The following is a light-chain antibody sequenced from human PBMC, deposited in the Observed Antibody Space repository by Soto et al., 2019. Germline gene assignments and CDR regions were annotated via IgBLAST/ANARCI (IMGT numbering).Light chain of an antibody. CDR2: INSDGSH. CDR3: QTWGTGIV. Sequence: PVLTQSPSASASLGASVKLTCTLSSGHSSFAIAWHQQQPEKGPRYLMKINSDGSHTKGDGIPDRFSGSGSGAERYLTISSLQSEDEAEYYCQTWGTGIVFGGGTKLTVL. V-gene: IGLV4-69*01. J-gene: IGLJ2*01. CDR1: SGHSSFA.